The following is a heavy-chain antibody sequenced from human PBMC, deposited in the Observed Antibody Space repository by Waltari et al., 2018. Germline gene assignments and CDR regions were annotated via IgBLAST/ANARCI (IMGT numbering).Heavy chain of an antibody. D-gene: IGHD1-7*01. CDR3: ASGNSHAFDL. CDR2: INSDGSGT. V-gene: IGHV3-74*01. J-gene: IGHJ3*01. CDR1: GFTFCSYW. Sequence: EVQLVESGGGLVQPGGSLSVPCTASGFTFCSYWLHWVRQVPGKGLVWVSRINSDGSGTSYADSAKGRFTISRDNAKNTLFLQMNSLRGEDTAVYYCASGNSHAFDLWGQGTMVTVSS.